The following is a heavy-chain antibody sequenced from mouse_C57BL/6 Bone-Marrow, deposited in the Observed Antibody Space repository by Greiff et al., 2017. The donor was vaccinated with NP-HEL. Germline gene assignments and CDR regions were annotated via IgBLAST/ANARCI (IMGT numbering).Heavy chain of an antibody. CDR3: ARKGYGYDWYFDV. CDR2: IWSGGST. D-gene: IGHD2-2*01. CDR1: GFSLTSYG. V-gene: IGHV2-2*01. Sequence: VQLKESGPGLVQPSQSLSITCTVSGFSLTSYGVHWVRQSPGKGLEWLGVIWSGGSTDYNAAFISRLSISKDNSKSQVFFKMNSLQADDTAIYYCARKGYGYDWYFDVWGTGTTVTVSS. J-gene: IGHJ1*03.